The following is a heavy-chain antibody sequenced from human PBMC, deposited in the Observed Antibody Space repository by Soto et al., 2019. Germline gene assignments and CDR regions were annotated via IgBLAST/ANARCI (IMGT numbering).Heavy chain of an antibody. CDR2: ISAHNGTT. Sequence: QVHLVQSGAEVKKPGASVKVSCKASGYTFTSYGITWVRQAPGQGLEWMGWISAHNGTTDYAQKLQGRVIVTRDTSKSAAYMELRSLRSDDTGVHYCARGRYGDYWGQGALVTVSS. CDR1: GYTFTSYG. CDR3: ARGRYGDY. V-gene: IGHV1-18*01. D-gene: IGHD1-1*01. J-gene: IGHJ4*02.